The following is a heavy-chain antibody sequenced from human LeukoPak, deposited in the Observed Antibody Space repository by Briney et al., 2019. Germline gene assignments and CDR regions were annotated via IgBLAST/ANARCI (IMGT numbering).Heavy chain of an antibody. CDR3: AKPREYSSTWFGVDH. J-gene: IGHJ4*02. CDR2: IYRGDST. V-gene: IGHV3-53*01. D-gene: IGHD6-13*01. Sequence: PGGSLRLSCAAASGFTVSSNYMTWVRQTPGKGLEWVSIIYRGDSTYYADSVKGRFTISRHNSKNTLFLQMYSLRAEDTAAYYCAKPREYSSTWFGVDHWGQGSLVTVSS. CDR1: GFTVSSNY.